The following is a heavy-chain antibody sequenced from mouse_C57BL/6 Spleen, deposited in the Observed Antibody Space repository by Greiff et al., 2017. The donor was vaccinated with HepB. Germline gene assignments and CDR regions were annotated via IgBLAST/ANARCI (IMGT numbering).Heavy chain of an antibody. CDR1: GYTFTSYW. CDR2: IDPSDSYT. J-gene: IGHJ4*01. CDR3: ARSYSNYGYAMDY. D-gene: IGHD2-5*01. Sequence: QVQLQQPGAELVMPGASVKLSCKASGYTFTSYWMHWVKQRPGQGLEWIGEIDPSDSYTNYNQKFKGKSTLTVDTSSSTAYMQLSSLTSEDSAVYYCARSYSNYGYAMDYWGQGTSVTVSS. V-gene: IGHV1-69*01.